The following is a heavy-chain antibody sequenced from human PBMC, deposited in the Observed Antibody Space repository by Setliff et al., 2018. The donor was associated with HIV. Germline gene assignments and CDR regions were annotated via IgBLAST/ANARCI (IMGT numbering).Heavy chain of an antibody. D-gene: IGHD3-3*01. J-gene: IGHJ5*02. Sequence: LSLTCTVSGASISSTLYYWAWIRQPPGKRLEWIGSIYYSGSTYYNPSLKSRLTMSVDTSKNQFSLNLSSVTATDTAVYYCARRFHDFWSTYSSGQYWFDPWGQGTLVTVSS. CDR3: ARRFHDFWSTYSSGQYWFDP. V-gene: IGHV4-39*01. CDR2: IYYSGST. CDR1: GASISSTLYY.